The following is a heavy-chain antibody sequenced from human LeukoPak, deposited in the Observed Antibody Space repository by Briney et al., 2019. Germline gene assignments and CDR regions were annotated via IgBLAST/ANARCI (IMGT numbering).Heavy chain of an antibody. CDR3: VNTREYSGYLYDR. CDR2: ISSNGGST. Sequence: PGGSLRLSCSASGFPFIRYAMHWVRQAPGKGLEYVSVISSNGGSTYYADSVKGRFTISRDNSKNTLYLQMSSLRAEDTAAYYCVNTREYSGYLYDRWGQGTLVTVSS. V-gene: IGHV3-64D*06. D-gene: IGHD5-12*01. CDR1: GFPFIRYA. J-gene: IGHJ4*02.